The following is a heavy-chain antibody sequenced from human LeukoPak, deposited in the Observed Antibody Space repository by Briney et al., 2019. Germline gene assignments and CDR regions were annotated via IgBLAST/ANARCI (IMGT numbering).Heavy chain of an antibody. V-gene: IGHV3-23*01. J-gene: IGHJ4*02. Sequence: PGGSLRLSCAASGFTFSSYSMNWVRQAPGKGLEWVSAISGSGGSTYYADSVKGRFTISRDNSKNTLYLQMNSLRAEDTAVYYCAKEMVRGVISDYWGQGTLVTVSS. D-gene: IGHD3-10*01. CDR3: AKEMVRGVISDY. CDR2: ISGSGGST. CDR1: GFTFSSYS.